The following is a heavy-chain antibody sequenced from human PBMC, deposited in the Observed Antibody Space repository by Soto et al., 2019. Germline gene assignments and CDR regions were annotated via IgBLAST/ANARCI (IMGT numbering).Heavy chain of an antibody. V-gene: IGHV4-4*02. Sequence: QVPLQESGPGLVKPSGTLSLTCAVSGGSISSSNWWSWVRQPPGKGLEWIGEIYHSGSTNYNPSLKSRVTISVDKSKNQFSLKLSSVTAADTAVYYCARGQWLVHGYYYYGMDVWGQGTTVTVSS. CDR1: GGSISSSNW. J-gene: IGHJ6*02. CDR3: ARGQWLVHGYYYYGMDV. CDR2: IYHSGST. D-gene: IGHD6-19*01.